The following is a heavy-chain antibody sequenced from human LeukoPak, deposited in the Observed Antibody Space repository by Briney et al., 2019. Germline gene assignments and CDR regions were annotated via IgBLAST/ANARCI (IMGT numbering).Heavy chain of an antibody. CDR1: GNSITSDF. V-gene: IGHV4-59*08. CDR2: INYSGRS. D-gene: IGHD2-21*01. CDR3: ARLDCLSDECYNY. J-gene: IGHJ4*02. Sequence: SETLSLTCVVSGNSITSDFWSWIRQSPGKGLEWIGYINYSGRSEYDPSLKSRVTISVDRSRKRVSLKMRSVTAADTAVYYCARLDCLSDECYNYWAVGALVTVSS.